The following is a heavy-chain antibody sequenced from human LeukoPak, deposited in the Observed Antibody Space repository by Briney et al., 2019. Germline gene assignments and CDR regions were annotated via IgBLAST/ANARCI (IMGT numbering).Heavy chain of an antibody. CDR3: AREGPGEYFDY. Sequence: GGSLRLSCAASGFTFSSYWMNWVRQAPGKGLEWGANINQDGSEKYYVDSVKGRFTISRDNGKNSLYLQLNSLRAEDTAVYYCAREGPGEYFDYWGQGTLVTVSS. V-gene: IGHV3-7*01. CDR2: INQDGSEK. CDR1: GFTFSSYW. D-gene: IGHD3-10*01. J-gene: IGHJ4*02.